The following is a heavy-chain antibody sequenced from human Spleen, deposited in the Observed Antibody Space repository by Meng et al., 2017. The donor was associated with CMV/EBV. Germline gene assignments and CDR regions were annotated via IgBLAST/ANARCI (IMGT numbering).Heavy chain of an antibody. J-gene: IGHJ6*02. V-gene: IGHV1-18*01. D-gene: IGHD3-3*01. CDR2: ISAYNGNT. CDR3: ARTIFGVVTPDYYYYYGMDV. CDR1: GYTLTELS. Sequence: ASVKVSCKVSGYTLTELSIHWVRQAPGRGLEWMGWISAYNGNTNYAQKLQGRVTMTTDTSTSTAYMELRSLRSDDTAVYYCARTIFGVVTPDYYYYYGMDVWGQGTTVTVSS.